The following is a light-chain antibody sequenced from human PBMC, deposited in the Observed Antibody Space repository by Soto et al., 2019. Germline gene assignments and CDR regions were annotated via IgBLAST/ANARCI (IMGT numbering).Light chain of an antibody. Sequence: QSVLTQPASVSGSPGQSITISCTGTSNDVGRYNYVSWYQQHPGKAPKLIIYDVTDRPSGVSNRFSGSKSGNTASLTISGLRAEDEADYYCSSYAITTTVVFGGGTKVTVL. CDR1: SNDVGRYNY. CDR3: SSYAITTTVV. J-gene: IGLJ2*01. V-gene: IGLV2-14*03. CDR2: DVT.